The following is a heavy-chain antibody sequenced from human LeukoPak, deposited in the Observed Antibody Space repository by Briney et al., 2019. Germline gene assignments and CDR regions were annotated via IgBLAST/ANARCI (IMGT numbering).Heavy chain of an antibody. V-gene: IGHV3-23*01. J-gene: IGHJ4*02. D-gene: IGHD3-16*02. CDR2: ISGRGASK. CDR3: ARTWRTYRYMEN. CDR1: GLTFNNYA. Sequence: GGSLRLSCAVSGLTFNNYAMSWVRQAPGKGLEWVSGISGRGASKYYADSVKGRFTISRDNSKNTLYLQMNSLRAEDTAIYYCARTWRTYRYMENWGQGTLVTVSS.